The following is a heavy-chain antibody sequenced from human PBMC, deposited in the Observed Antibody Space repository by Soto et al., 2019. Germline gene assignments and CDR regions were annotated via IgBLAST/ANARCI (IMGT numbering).Heavy chain of an antibody. D-gene: IGHD2-21*01. Sequence: SETLSLICTVSGGSISSGDYYWSWIRQPPGKGLEWIGYIYYSGSTYYNPSLKSRVTISVDTSKNQFSLKLSSVTAADTAVYYCARLGAYYQSLDPWGLGTLVTVSS. J-gene: IGHJ5*02. CDR2: IYYSGST. V-gene: IGHV4-30-4*01. CDR3: ARLGAYYQSLDP. CDR1: GGSISSGDYY.